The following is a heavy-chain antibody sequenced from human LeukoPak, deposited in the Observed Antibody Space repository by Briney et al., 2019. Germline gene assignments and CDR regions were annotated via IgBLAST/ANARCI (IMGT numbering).Heavy chain of an antibody. Sequence: ASVEVSCKASGYTFTGYYMHWVRQAPGQGLEWMGWINPNSGGTNYAQKFQGRVTMTRDTSISTAYMELSRLRSDDTAVYYCARSRLNYYGSGSPFDYWGQGTLVTVSS. CDR3: ARSRLNYYGSGSPFDY. J-gene: IGHJ4*02. CDR2: INPNSGGT. CDR1: GYTFTGYY. V-gene: IGHV1-2*02. D-gene: IGHD3-10*01.